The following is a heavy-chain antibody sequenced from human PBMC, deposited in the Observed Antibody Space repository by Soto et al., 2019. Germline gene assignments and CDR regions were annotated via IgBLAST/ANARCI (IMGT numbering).Heavy chain of an antibody. Sequence: GGSLRLSCAASGFTFSSYAVSWVRQAPGKGLEWASAISGSGGRTYYADSVKGRFTISRDNSKNTLNLQMNSLRAEDTAVYYCARGWGKYFGVNDFWGQGTLVTVSS. CDR2: ISGSGGRT. V-gene: IGHV3-23*01. CDR3: ARGWGKYFGVNDF. D-gene: IGHD2-8*01. J-gene: IGHJ4*02. CDR1: GFTFSSYA.